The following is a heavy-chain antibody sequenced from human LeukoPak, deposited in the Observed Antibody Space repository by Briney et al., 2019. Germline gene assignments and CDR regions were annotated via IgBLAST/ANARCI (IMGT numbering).Heavy chain of an antibody. CDR2: MYYSGST. V-gene: IGHV4-30-4*01. J-gene: IGHJ5*02. CDR1: GGSISSGDYY. Sequence: SQTLSLTCTVSGGSISSGDYYWSWIRQPPGKGLEWIAYMYYSGSTYYNPSLKSPVTMSADTSKNQLSLKLSSVTAADTAVYYCARPYYYDSRIDPWGQGILVTVSS. D-gene: IGHD3-22*01. CDR3: ARPYYYDSRIDP.